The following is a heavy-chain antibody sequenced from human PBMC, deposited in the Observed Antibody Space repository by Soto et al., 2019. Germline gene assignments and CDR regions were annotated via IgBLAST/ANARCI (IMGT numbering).Heavy chain of an antibody. D-gene: IGHD3-3*01. Sequence: ASVKVSCKASGYTFTSYDINWVRQATGQGLEWMGWMNPNSGNTGYAQKFQGRVTMTRNTSISTAYMELSSLRSEDTAVYYCARKYHDFWSGYWTYYYYYGMDVWGQGTTGTVSS. J-gene: IGHJ6*02. CDR2: MNPNSGNT. V-gene: IGHV1-8*01. CDR3: ARKYHDFWSGYWTYYYYYGMDV. CDR1: GYTFTSYD.